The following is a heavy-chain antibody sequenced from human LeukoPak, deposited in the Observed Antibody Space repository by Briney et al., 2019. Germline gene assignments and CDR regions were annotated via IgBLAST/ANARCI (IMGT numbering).Heavy chain of an antibody. D-gene: IGHD4-23*01. CDR3: AREGESTVVTRDDAFDI. CDR2: ITNTGTTI. Sequence: GGSLRLSCVASGFTFSSYEMNWVRQAPGKGLEWVSYITNTGTTIYYADSVKGRFTISRDNAKNSLYLQMNSLRAEDTAVYYCAREGESTVVTRDDAFDIWGQGTMVTVSS. V-gene: IGHV3-48*03. J-gene: IGHJ3*02. CDR1: GFTFSSYE.